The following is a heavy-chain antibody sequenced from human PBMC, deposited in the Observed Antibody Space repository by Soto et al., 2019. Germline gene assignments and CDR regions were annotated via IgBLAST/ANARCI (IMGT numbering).Heavy chain of an antibody. J-gene: IGHJ4*02. V-gene: IGHV3-23*01. Sequence: GGSLRLSCVASGISFTTYAMTWVRLAPGKGLEWVSGIGSSGGTIYYADSVKGRFTISRDISKNTLFLQMNSLRAEDTATYYCAKGSASSRPYYFDFWGQGAQVTVSS. CDR1: GISFTTYA. CDR3: AKGSASSRPYYFDF. CDR2: IGSSGGTI.